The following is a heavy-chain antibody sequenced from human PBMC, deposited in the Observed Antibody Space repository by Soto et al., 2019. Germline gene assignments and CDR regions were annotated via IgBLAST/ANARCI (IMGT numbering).Heavy chain of an antibody. CDR3: ARHSPDFDWLSQFDY. J-gene: IGHJ4*02. D-gene: IGHD3-9*01. CDR2: IFYFGST. CDR1: GGSISNYY. Sequence: QVQLQESGPGLVKPSETLSLTCTVSGGSISNYYWSWIRQTPGKGLEWIGYIFYFGSTNYNPSLKSRVTLSIDTSKNQLSLKLSSVTAADTAVYYCARHSPDFDWLSQFDYWGQGTLVTVSS. V-gene: IGHV4-59*08.